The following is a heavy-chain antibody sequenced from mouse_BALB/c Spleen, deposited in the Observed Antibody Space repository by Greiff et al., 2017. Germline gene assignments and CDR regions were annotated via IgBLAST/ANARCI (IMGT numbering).Heavy chain of an antibody. CDR2: ISSGSSTI. CDR1: GFTFSSFG. V-gene: IGHV5-17*02. CDR3: ATHYYGSSYRFAY. D-gene: IGHD1-1*01. Sequence: EVKLMESGGGLVQPGGSRKLSCAASGFTFSSFGMHWVRQAPEKGLEWVAYISSGSSTIYYADTVKGRFTISRDNPKNTLFLQMTSLRSEDTAMYYCATHYYGSSYRFAYWGQGTLVTVSA. J-gene: IGHJ3*01.